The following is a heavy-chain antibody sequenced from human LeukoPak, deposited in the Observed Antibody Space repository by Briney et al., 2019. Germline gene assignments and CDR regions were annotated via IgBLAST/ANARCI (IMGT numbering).Heavy chain of an antibody. CDR1: GGSISSSNW. J-gene: IGHJ5*02. V-gene: IGHV4-4*02. Sequence: PSETLSLTCAVSGGSISSSNWWSWVRQPPGKGLEWIGEIYHSGSTNYNPSLKSRVTISVDKSKNQFSLKLSSVTAADTAVYYCAALTGYSSGWYRRWFDPWGQGTLVTVSS. D-gene: IGHD6-19*01. CDR2: IYHSGST. CDR3: AALTGYSSGWYRRWFDP.